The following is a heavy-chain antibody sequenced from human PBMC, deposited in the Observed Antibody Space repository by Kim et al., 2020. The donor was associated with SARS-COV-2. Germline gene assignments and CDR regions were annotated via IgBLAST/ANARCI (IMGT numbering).Heavy chain of an antibody. V-gene: IGHV3-11*06. CDR3: ARRGGLILATINFDY. CDR2: ISSSSSYT. Sequence: GGSLRLSCAASGFTFSDYYMSWIRQAPGKGLEWVSYISSSSSYTNYADSVKGRFTISRDNAKNSLYLQINSLRAEDTAVYYCARRGGLILATINFDYWGQGALFTVSS. CDR1: GFTFSDYY. J-gene: IGHJ4*02. D-gene: IGHD5-12*01.